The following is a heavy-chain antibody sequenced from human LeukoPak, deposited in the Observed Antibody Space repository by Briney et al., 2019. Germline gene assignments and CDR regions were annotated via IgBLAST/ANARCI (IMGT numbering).Heavy chain of an antibody. D-gene: IGHD1-26*01. J-gene: IGHJ4*02. V-gene: IGHV1-8*01. Sequence: ASVKVSCKASGYTFTSYDINWVRQATGQGLEWMGWMNPNSGNTGYAQKFQGRVTMTRNTSISTAYMELSSLRSEDTAVYYCARENRELLPFFDYWGQGTLVTVSS. CDR3: ARENRELLPFFDY. CDR1: GYTFTSYD. CDR2: MNPNSGNT.